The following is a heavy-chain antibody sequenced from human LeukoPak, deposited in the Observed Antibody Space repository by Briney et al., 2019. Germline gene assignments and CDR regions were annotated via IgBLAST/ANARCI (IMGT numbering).Heavy chain of an antibody. CDR1: GSTFDDYA. V-gene: IGHV3-9*01. D-gene: IGHD6-19*01. J-gene: IGHJ6*02. CDR3: AKMGSSGWRSYYYYGMDV. CDR2: ISWNSGSI. Sequence: GGSLRLSCAASGSTFDDYAMHWVRQAPGKGLEWVSGISWNSGSIGYADSVKGRFTISRDNAKNSLYLQMNSLRAEDTALYYCAKMGSSGWRSYYYYGMDVWGQGTTVTVSS.